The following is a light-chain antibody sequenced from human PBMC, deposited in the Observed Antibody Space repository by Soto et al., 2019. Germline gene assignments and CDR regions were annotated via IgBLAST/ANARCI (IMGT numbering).Light chain of an antibody. CDR2: DVS. CDR3: CSYAVTVL. CDR1: SSDVGGYNY. Sequence: QSALTQPRSVSGSPGQSVTISCTGTSSDVGGYNYVSWYQQHPGKAPKLIIYDVSERPSGVPDRFSGSKSGNTASLTISGLQAEDEADYHCCSYAVTVLFGGGTKLTVL. V-gene: IGLV2-11*01. J-gene: IGLJ3*02.